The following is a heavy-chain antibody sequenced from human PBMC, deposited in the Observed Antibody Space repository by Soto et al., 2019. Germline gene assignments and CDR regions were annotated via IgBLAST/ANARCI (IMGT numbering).Heavy chain of an antibody. D-gene: IGHD1-7*01. J-gene: IGHJ4*02. V-gene: IGHV3-23*01. CDR2: ISQSAGGNT. CDR3: AGWNYDY. CDR1: GFTFSSYG. Sequence: GGALRLSCSASGFTFSSYGMMWVRQAPGKGLEWVSAISQSAGGNTYYADSVKGRFTISRDDSKNTLYLQMDSLRPEDTAQYYCAGWNYDYWGQGTQVPVSS.